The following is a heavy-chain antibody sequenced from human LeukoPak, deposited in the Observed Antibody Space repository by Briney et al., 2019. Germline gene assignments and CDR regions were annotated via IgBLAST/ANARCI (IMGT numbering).Heavy chain of an antibody. D-gene: IGHD1-7*01. CDR3: ARGITGTLYGAFFYYMDV. Sequence: SETLSLTCTVSGGSITSSPYYWGWIRQPPGKGLEWIGSISFSGSTFYNPSLESRVTVSRDTSKNQLSLKVNSVTAADTAVYYCARGITGTLYGAFFYYMDVWGKGTTVTVSS. V-gene: IGHV4-39*07. J-gene: IGHJ6*03. CDR1: GGSITSSPYY. CDR2: ISFSGST.